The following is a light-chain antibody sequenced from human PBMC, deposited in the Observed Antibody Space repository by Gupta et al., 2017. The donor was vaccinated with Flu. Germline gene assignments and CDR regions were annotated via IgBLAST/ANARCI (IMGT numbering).Light chain of an antibody. J-gene: IGLJ3*02. CDR3: NSRDSSGNWV. CDR1: SLRSYY. CDR2: DKN. Sequence: SSELPQDPAVSVALGQTVRITCQGDSLRSYYASWYQQKPGHAPVLVIYDKNNRPSGIPDRFSGSSSGNTASLTSTGAQAEDEADYYCNSRDSSGNWVFGGGTKLTVL. V-gene: IGLV3-19*01.